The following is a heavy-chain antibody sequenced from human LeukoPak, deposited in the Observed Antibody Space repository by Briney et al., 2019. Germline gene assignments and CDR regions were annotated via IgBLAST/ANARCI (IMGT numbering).Heavy chain of an antibody. D-gene: IGHD5-24*01. CDR1: GYTFTSYA. CDR3: ARVVRGPGMARPYYFDY. CDR2: INAGNGNT. Sequence: ASVKVSCKASGYTFTSYAMHWVRQAPGQRLEWMGWINAGNGNTKYSQKFQGRVTITRDTSASTAYMELSSLRSEDTAVYYCARVVRGPGMARPYYFDYWGQGTLVTVSS. V-gene: IGHV1-3*01. J-gene: IGHJ4*02.